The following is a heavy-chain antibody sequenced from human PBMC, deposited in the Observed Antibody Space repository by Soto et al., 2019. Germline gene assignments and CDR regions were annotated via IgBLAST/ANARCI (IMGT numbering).Heavy chain of an antibody. D-gene: IGHD5-12*01. CDR2: INGDGSGT. J-gene: IGHJ3*02. V-gene: IGHV3-74*01. Sequence: VGSLRLSCAASGFTFNSNWMHWVRQAPGKGLVWVSRINGDGSGTNYADSVKGRFTISRDSAKNTLYLQMNNLRAEDTAVYYCAREVATSFDIWGQGTMVTV. CDR3: AREVATSFDI. CDR1: GFTFNSNW.